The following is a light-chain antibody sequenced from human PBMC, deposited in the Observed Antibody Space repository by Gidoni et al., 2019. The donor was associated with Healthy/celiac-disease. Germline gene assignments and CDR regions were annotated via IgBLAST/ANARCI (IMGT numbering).Light chain of an antibody. J-gene: IGLJ3*02. CDR3: QSYDSSLSGWV. CDR1: SSNIGAGYD. CDR2: GNS. Sequence: QSVLTPPPSVSGAPGQRVTISCTGSSSNIGAGYDVHWYQQLPGTAPKLLTHGNSNRPSGVPDRFSGSKSGTSASLAITGLQAEDEADYYCQSYDSSLSGWVFGGGTKLTVL. V-gene: IGLV1-40*01.